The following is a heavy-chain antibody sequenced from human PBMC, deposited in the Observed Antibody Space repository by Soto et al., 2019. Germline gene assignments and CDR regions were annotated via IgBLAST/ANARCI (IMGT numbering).Heavy chain of an antibody. CDR3: ARVRDYYDSSGYYVDY. V-gene: IGHV1-18*01. D-gene: IGHD3-22*01. J-gene: IGHJ4*02. Sequence: ASVKVSCKASGGTFSSYASSWVRQAPGQGLEWMGWISAYNGNTNYAQKLQGRVTMTTDTSTSTAYMELRSLRSDDTAVYYCARVRDYYDSSGYYVDYWGQGTLVTVSS. CDR2: ISAYNGNT. CDR1: GGTFSSYA.